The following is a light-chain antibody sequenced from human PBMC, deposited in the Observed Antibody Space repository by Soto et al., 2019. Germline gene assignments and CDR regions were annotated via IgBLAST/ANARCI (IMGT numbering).Light chain of an antibody. Sequence: SSDLTQPPSVSVSPGLTASITCSGDKLGDKLAYWYQQKPGQSPVLVMYQDSKRPSGIPERFSGSNSGNTATLTISGTQSMDEADYYCQAWDSSTAVFGTGTKATVL. V-gene: IGLV3-1*01. CDR1: KLGDKL. CDR2: QDS. CDR3: QAWDSSTAV. J-gene: IGLJ1*01.